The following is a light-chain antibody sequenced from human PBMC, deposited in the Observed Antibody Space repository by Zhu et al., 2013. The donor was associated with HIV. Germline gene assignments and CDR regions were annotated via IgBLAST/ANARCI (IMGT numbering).Light chain of an antibody. Sequence: QSALTQPASVSGSPGQSITISCTGTSSDVGSYNLVSWYQQHPGKAPRLMIYEVNKRPSGVPDRFFGSKSGNTASLTVSGLQSEDEADYYCSSYAGTNNLLFGGGTKLTVL. CDR3: SSYAGTNNLL. CDR2: EVN. V-gene: IGLV2-23*02. CDR1: SSDVGSYNL. J-gene: IGLJ2*01.